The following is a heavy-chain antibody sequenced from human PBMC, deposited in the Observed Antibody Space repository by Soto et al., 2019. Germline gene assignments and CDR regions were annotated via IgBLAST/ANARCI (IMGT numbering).Heavy chain of an antibody. D-gene: IGHD6-13*01. J-gene: IGHJ4*02. CDR3: AKDQGSSWYEIDY. CDR1: GFTFSNYD. CDR2: ISGSGGST. V-gene: IGHV3-23*01. Sequence: EVQLLESGGGLVQPGGSLRLSCAASGFTFSNYDVTWVRQAPGKGLEWVSTISGSGGSTYYADSVKGRFTISRDNSKNTLYLQMNSLRAEDTAVYYCAKDQGSSWYEIDYWSQGTLVTVSS.